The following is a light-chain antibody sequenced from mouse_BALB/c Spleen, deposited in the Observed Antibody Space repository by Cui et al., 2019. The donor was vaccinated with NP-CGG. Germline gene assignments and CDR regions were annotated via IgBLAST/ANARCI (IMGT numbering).Light chain of an antibody. V-gene: IGLV1*01. Sequence: QAVVTQDSALTTSPGETVTFTCRSSTGAVTTRNYANWVQEKPNHLFTGLIGGTNNRAPGVPARFSGSLIGDEAALTITWAQTEDEAIYFCALWYTNHWVFGRGTKLTVL. CDR3: ALWYTNHWV. CDR2: GTN. CDR1: TGAVTTRNY. J-gene: IGLJ1*01.